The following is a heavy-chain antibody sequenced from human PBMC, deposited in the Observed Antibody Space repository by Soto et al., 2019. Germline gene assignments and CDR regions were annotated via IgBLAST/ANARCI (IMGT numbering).Heavy chain of an antibody. CDR3: AGEQYRGGGFDV. J-gene: IGHJ3*01. D-gene: IGHD3-16*02. CDR2: IYYNGNT. V-gene: IGHV4-39*02. CDR1: GGSVSNSNYF. Sequence: PSETLSLTCTVSGGSVSNSNYFWGWIRQPPGKGLEWVGNIYYNGNTYYNPSLKSRVTISLDTSNNQFSLKLNSVTDADTAVYYCAGEQYRGGGFDVWGQGTMVTVSS.